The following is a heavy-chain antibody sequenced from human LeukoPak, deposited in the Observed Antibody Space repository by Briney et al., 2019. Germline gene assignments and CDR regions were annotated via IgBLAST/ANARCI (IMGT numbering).Heavy chain of an antibody. Sequence: SETLSLTCTVSGGSISSYYWSWIRQPPGKGLEWIGSIYYSGNTYYNASLKSQVSISIDTSKNQFSLKLTSVTAADAAVYYCARQTGSGLFILPGGQGTLVTVSS. CDR3: ARQTGSGLFILP. CDR2: IYYSGNT. CDR1: GGSISSYY. V-gene: IGHV4-59*04. J-gene: IGHJ4*02. D-gene: IGHD3/OR15-3a*01.